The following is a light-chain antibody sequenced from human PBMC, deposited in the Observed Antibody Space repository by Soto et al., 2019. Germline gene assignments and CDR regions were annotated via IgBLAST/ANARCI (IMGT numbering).Light chain of an antibody. CDR3: QSYDSSLSWV. J-gene: IGLJ3*02. Sequence: QSVLTQPPSVSGAPGQRVTISCTGSSSNIGAGYDVHWYQQLPGTAPKLLIYGNSNRHSGVPDRFSGSKSGTSASLAITGLQAEDEADYYCQSYDSSLSWVFGGGTKLTVL. V-gene: IGLV1-40*01. CDR1: SSNIGAGYD. CDR2: GNS.